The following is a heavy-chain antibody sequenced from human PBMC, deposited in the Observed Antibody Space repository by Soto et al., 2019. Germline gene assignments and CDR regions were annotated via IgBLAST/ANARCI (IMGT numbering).Heavy chain of an antibody. V-gene: IGHV4-39*01. Sequence: SETLSLTCTVSGDSINSSGFYWGWIRQPPGKGLEWIGSIYYSGSTYYNPSHKSRVTISIDTSQNQFSLKLRSVTAADTAVYYCARREQWLAGYFDYWGQGTLVTVSS. J-gene: IGHJ4*02. CDR1: GDSINSSGFY. D-gene: IGHD6-19*01. CDR2: IYYSGST. CDR3: ARREQWLAGYFDY.